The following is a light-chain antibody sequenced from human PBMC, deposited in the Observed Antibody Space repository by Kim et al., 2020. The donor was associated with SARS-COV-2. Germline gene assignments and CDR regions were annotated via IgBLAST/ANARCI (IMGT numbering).Light chain of an antibody. CDR3: LQDYNCPWT. CDR1: QVSRKV. V-gene: IGKV1-6*02. J-gene: IGKJ1*01. CDR2: AVA. Sequence: ASVVHSVAITCRANQVSRKVLRCYQQKPGKAPKLRIYAVATLRPGVTSRFSGSQAGTDGNLCIRGLESDDFATYYRLQDYNCPWTFGQWTKV.